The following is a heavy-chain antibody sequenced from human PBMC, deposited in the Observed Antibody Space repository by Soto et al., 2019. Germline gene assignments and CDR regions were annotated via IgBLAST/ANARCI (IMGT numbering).Heavy chain of an antibody. Sequence: QVQLQQWGAGLLKPSETLSLTCAVYGVSFSGYYWTWIRQPPGKGLEWIGEINHSGSITYNPSLKSRVTISVDTSKNQFSLKLSSVTAADTAVYYCARGRGVPMVRGVIKSYYYYGLDVWGQGTTVTVSS. V-gene: IGHV4-34*01. CDR1: GVSFSGYY. CDR3: ARGRGVPMVRGVIKSYYYYGLDV. J-gene: IGHJ6*02. CDR2: INHSGSI. D-gene: IGHD3-10*01.